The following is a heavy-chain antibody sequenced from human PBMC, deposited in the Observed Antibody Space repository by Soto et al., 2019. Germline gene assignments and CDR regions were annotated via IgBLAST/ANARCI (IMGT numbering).Heavy chain of an antibody. J-gene: IGHJ4*02. CDR3: ARTNYDYVWGSYRYTRAIFDY. CDR2: IYHSGST. Sequence: SETLSLTCAVSGGSISSSNWWSWVRQPPGKGLEWIGEIYHSGSTNYNPSLKSRVTISVDTSKNQFSLKLSSVTAADTAVYYCARTNYDYVWGSYRYTRAIFDYWGQGTLVTVSS. CDR1: GGSISSSNW. D-gene: IGHD3-16*02. V-gene: IGHV4-4*02.